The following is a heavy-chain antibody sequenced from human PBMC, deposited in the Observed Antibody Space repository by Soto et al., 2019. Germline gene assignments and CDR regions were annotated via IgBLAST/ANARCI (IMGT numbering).Heavy chain of an antibody. J-gene: IGHJ6*03. CDR3: ARVSSGGSCYSSGCYYYYMDV. Sequence: GGSLRLSCAASGFTFSDYYMSWIRQAPGKGLEWVSYISSSGSTIYYADSVKGRFTISRDNAKNSLYLQMNSLRAEDTAVYYCARVSSGGSCYSSGCYYYYMDVWGKGTTVTVSS. CDR1: GFTFSDYY. D-gene: IGHD2-15*01. V-gene: IGHV3-11*01. CDR2: ISSSGSTI.